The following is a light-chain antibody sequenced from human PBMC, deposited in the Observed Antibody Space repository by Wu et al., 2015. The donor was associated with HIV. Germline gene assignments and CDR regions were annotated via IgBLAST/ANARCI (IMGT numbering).Light chain of an antibody. CDR2: GAS. CDR1: QGISSY. J-gene: IGKJ1*01. V-gene: IGKV1-9*01. Sequence: DIQLTQSPSFLSASVGHRVTITCRASQGISSYLAWYQQKPGKAPKLLIYGASTLQSGVTSRFSGSGSGTEFTLTISSLQPEDFATYYCQQLNTYPWTFGQGTKGGNQ. CDR3: QQLNTYPWT.